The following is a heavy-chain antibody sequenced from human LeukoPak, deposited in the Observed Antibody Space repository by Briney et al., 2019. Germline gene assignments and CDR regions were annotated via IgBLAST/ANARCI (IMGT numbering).Heavy chain of an antibody. D-gene: IGHD2-21*02. CDR2: ISSSGSTV. J-gene: IGHJ3*02. CDR1: GFTFRSYE. V-gene: IGHV3-48*03. Sequence: GGSLRLSCAASGFTFRSYEMNWVRQAPGKGLEWVSYISSSGSTVYYADSVKGRFTISRDSAKNSLYLQMNSLIAEDTAVYYCARDVRDPDAFDMWGQGTMVTVSS. CDR3: ARDVRDPDAFDM.